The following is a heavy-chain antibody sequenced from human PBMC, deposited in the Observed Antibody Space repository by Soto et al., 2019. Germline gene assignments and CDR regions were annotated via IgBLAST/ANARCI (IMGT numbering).Heavy chain of an antibody. D-gene: IGHD3-9*01. Sequence: SGGSLRLSCAASGYTFSEYSMNWVRQAPGKGLEWVSYSGTSRKYIFYADSVRGRFTISRDDAKSSLYLQLNSLRDEDTAVYYCVRDRDWAFDIWGQGTMVTVSS. J-gene: IGHJ3*02. CDR2: SGTSRKYI. V-gene: IGHV3-48*02. CDR3: VRDRDWAFDI. CDR1: GYTFSEYS.